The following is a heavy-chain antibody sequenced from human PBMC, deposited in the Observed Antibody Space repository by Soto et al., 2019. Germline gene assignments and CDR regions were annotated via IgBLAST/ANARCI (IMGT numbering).Heavy chain of an antibody. CDR3: ASPLSGTAMAFDY. D-gene: IGHD5-18*01. V-gene: IGHV4-39*01. CDR2: IYYSGST. J-gene: IGHJ4*02. CDR1: GGSISSSSYY. Sequence: SETLSLTCTVSGGSISSSSYYWGWIRQPPGKGLEWIGSIYYSGSTYYNPSLKSRVTISVDTSKNQFSLKLSSVTAADTAVYYCASPLSGTAMAFDYWGQGTRVPVSS.